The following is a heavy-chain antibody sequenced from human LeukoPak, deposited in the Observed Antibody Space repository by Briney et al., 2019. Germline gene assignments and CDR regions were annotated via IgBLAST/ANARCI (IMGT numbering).Heavy chain of an antibody. D-gene: IGHD6-19*01. CDR3: ARGQLSAFDI. CDR1: GFTFSLYS. V-gene: IGHV3-48*04. J-gene: IGHJ3*02. CDR2: ISSSSSTI. Sequence: GGSLRLSCAASGFTFSLYSMSWVRQAPGKGLEWVSYISSSSSTIYYADSVKGRFTISRDNAKNSLYLQMNSLRAEDTAVYYCARGQLSAFDIWGQGTMVTVSS.